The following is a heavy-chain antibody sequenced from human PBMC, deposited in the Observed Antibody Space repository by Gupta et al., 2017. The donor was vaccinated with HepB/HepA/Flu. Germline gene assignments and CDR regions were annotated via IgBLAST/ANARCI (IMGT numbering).Heavy chain of an antibody. V-gene: IGHV3-33*01. Sequence: QVQLVESGGGVVQPGRSLRLSCAASGFTFSSYGMHWARQAPGKGLEWVAVIWYDGSNKYYADSVKGRFTISRDNSKNTLYLQMNSLRAEDTAVYYCARDLLGLVAEYYFDYWGQGTLVTVSS. J-gene: IGHJ4*02. CDR1: GFTFSSYG. D-gene: IGHD5-12*01. CDR2: IWYDGSNK. CDR3: ARDLLGLVAEYYFDY.